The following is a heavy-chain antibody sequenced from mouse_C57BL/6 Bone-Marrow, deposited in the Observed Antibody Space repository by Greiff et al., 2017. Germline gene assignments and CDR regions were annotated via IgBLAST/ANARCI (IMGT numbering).Heavy chain of an antibody. CDR3: TRSKVHYYAMDY. J-gene: IGHJ4*01. D-gene: IGHD2-14*01. V-gene: IGHV1-81*01. CDR2: IYPRSGNN. CDR1: GYTFTSYG. Sequence: QVQLKQSGAELARPGASVKLSCKASGYTFTSYGISWVKQRTGQGLEWIGEIYPRSGNNYYNEKFKGKATLTADKSSSTAYMALRSLTSEDSAVYFCTRSKVHYYAMDYWGQGTSVTVSS.